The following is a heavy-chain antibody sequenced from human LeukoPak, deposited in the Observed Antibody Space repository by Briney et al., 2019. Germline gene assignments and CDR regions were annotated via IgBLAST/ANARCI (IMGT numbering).Heavy chain of an antibody. CDR1: GGTFSSYA. Sequence: SVKVSCKASGGTFSSYAISWVRQAPGQGLEWMGGIIPIFGTANYAQKFRGRVTITADRSTRTAYMELSSLRSEDTAVYYCARGAYYGSGSYQDYWGQGTLVTVSS. CDR2: IIPIFGTA. J-gene: IGHJ4*02. D-gene: IGHD3-10*01. CDR3: ARGAYYGSGSYQDY. V-gene: IGHV1-69*06.